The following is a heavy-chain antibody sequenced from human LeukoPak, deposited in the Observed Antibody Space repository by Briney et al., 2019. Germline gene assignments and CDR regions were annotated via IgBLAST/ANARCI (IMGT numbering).Heavy chain of an antibody. D-gene: IGHD1-26*01. J-gene: IGHJ6*02. V-gene: IGHV1-2*02. CDR1: GYTFTDYY. Sequence: ASVKVSCKPSGYTFTDYYIHGVRQAPGHGLEWMGWVNPNGGATNYAQNLQGRVTMTRDPSISTLYMELSSLRSDDTAVYYCASLGATTLSYYGMDVWGQGTTVTVSS. CDR2: VNPNGGAT. CDR3: ASLGATTLSYYGMDV.